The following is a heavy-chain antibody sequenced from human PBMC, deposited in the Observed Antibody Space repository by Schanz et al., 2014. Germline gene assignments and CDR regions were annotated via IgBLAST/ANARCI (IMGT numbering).Heavy chain of an antibody. Sequence: EVQLVESGGGLVKPGGSLRLSCAASRFTFSNYAMSWVRQAPGKGLEWVSAISGSGGSTYYADSVKGRFTISRDNSKNTLYLQMNGLRAEDTAVYFCARDLSSLIQGDVWGKGTTVTVSS. J-gene: IGHJ6*04. CDR3: ARDLSSLIQGDV. V-gene: IGHV3-23*04. CDR2: ISGSGGST. D-gene: IGHD2-2*01. CDR1: RFTFSNYA.